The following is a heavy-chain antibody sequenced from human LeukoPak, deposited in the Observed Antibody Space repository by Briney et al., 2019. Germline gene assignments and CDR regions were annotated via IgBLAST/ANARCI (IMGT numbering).Heavy chain of an antibody. V-gene: IGHV4-4*02. Sequence: SGTLSLTCAVSGGSISSSNWWSWVRQPPGKGLEWIGEIYHSGSTNYNPSLKSRVTISVDKSKNQFSLELSSVTAADTAVYYCARLRYYYDSSGYSTYWYFDLWGRGTLVTVSS. CDR1: GGSISSSNW. CDR3: ARLRYYYDSSGYSTYWYFDL. D-gene: IGHD3-22*01. J-gene: IGHJ2*01. CDR2: IYHSGST.